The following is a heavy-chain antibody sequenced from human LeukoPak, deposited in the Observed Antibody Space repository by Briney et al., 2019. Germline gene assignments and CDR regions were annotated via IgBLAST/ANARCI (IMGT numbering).Heavy chain of an antibody. V-gene: IGHV1-18*04. D-gene: IGHD3-10*01. J-gene: IGHJ4*02. CDR1: GYTFTSYE. CDR3: ASSRDYYYGSGSHPNDY. Sequence: ASVKLSCDAYGYTFTSYEISWVRQAPGQGLEWMGWISAYNGNTNYAQKLQGRVTMTTDTSTSTAYMELRSLRSDDTAVYYCASSRDYYYGSGSHPNDYWGQGTLVTVSS. CDR2: ISAYNGNT.